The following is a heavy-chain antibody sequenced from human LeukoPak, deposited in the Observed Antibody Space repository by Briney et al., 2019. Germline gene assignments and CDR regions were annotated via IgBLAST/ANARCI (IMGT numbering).Heavy chain of an antibody. CDR1: GFTFRSYW. V-gene: IGHV3-7*01. Sequence: GGSLRLSCAASGFTFRSYWMTWVRQYPGKGLEWVANIKQDGSETYYADSVKGRFTISRDNAKRSLYLQMNSLRAEDTAVYYCAREGDAFDIWGQGTMVTVSS. J-gene: IGHJ3*02. CDR3: AREGDAFDI. CDR2: IKQDGSET.